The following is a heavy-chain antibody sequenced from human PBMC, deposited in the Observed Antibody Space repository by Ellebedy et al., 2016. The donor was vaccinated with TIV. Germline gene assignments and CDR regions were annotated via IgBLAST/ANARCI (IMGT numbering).Heavy chain of an antibody. CDR2: FDPEDGET. CDR1: GDTLTDLS. Sequence: AASVKVSCKVSGDTLTDLSMHWVRQAPGKGLEWMGGFDPEDGETIYAQKFQGRVTMTEDKSTDTAYMELSSLRSEDTAVYYCATAYGDYVNDSFDIWGQGTMVTVSS. CDR3: ATAYGDYVNDSFDI. D-gene: IGHD4-17*01. V-gene: IGHV1-24*01. J-gene: IGHJ3*02.